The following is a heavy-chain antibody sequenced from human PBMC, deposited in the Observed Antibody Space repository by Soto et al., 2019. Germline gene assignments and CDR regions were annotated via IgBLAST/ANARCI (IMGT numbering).Heavy chain of an antibody. V-gene: IGHV4-34*01. CDR3: GRGRRYSYGPIYDY. CDR2: INHSGST. J-gene: IGHJ4*02. CDR1: GGSFSGYY. D-gene: IGHD5-18*01. Sequence: SETLSLTCAVYGGSFSGYYWSWIRQPPGKGLEWIGEINHSGSTNYNPSLKSRVTISVDTSKNQFSLKLSSVTAADTAVYYCGRGRRYSYGPIYDYWGQGTLVTVSS.